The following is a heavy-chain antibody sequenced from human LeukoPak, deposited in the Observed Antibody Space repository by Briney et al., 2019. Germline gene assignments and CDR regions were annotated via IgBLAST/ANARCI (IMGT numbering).Heavy chain of an antibody. Sequence: SETLSLTCTVSGGSIRSYYWSWIRQPPGKGLEWIGYIYSSGSTNYNPSLKSRFTMSVDTSKNQFSLKLTSVSAADTAVYYCASLTSEGWYFDLWGRGTLVTVSS. V-gene: IGHV4-59*08. D-gene: IGHD1-14*01. J-gene: IGHJ2*01. CDR1: GGSIRSYY. CDR3: ASLTSEGWYFDL. CDR2: IYSSGST.